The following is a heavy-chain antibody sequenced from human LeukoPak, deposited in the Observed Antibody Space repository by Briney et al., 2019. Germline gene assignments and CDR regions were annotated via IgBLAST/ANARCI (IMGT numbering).Heavy chain of an antibody. D-gene: IGHD3-16*02. CDR3: ARGTDYVWGSYLDY. Sequence: SETLSLTCAVSGGSISSGGYSWSWIRQPPGKGLEWIGYIYHSGSTYYNPSLKSRVTISVDRSKNQFSLKLSSVTAADTAVYYCARGTDYVWGSYLDYWGQGTLVTVSS. CDR1: GGSISSGGYS. V-gene: IGHV4-30-2*01. CDR2: IYHSGST. J-gene: IGHJ4*02.